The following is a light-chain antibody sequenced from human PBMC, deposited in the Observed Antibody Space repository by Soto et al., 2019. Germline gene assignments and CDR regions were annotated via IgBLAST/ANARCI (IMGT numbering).Light chain of an antibody. V-gene: IGLV2-8*01. CDR3: SSYAGSNNFV. J-gene: IGLJ2*01. CDR2: EVS. Sequence: QSALTQPPSASGSPGQSVTISCTGTSSDVGDYNYVSWYQQHPGKAPKLMIYEVSKWPSGVPDRFSGSKSGNTASLTVSGLQAEDEADYYCSSYAGSNNFVFGGGTKVTVL. CDR1: SSDVGDYNY.